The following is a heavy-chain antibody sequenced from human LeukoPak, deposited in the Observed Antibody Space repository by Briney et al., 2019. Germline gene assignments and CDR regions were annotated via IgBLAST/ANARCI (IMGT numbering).Heavy chain of an antibody. D-gene: IGHD3-22*01. CDR3: ARDRDTYYYDSSGYRNWFDP. J-gene: IGHJ5*02. CDR1: GYTFTGYY. Sequence: ASVKVSCKASGYTFTGYYMHWVRQAPGQGLEWMGWINPNSGGTNYAQKSQGRVTMTRDTSISTAYMELSRLRSDDTAVYYCARDRDTYYYDSSGYRNWFDPWGQGTLVTVSS. CDR2: INPNSGGT. V-gene: IGHV1-2*02.